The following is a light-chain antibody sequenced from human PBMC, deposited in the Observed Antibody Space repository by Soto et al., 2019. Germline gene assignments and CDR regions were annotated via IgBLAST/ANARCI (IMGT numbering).Light chain of an antibody. CDR2: TTN. CDR3: VLYVDGGNCV. V-gene: IGLV8-61*01. CDR1: SGSVSTTSY. Sequence: QAVVTQEPSFSVSPGGTVTLTCGLRSGSVSTTSYPSCYQQTPSQAPRMLLYTTNTRSSGVPDRFSVSILGNKAALTSTGAQADYVSDYYCVLYVDGGNCVFGGGTNVTV. J-gene: IGLJ2*01.